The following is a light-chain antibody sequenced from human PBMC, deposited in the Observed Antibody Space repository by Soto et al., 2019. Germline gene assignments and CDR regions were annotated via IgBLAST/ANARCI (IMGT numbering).Light chain of an antibody. CDR2: GAS. J-gene: IGKJ1*01. Sequence: EIVLTQSPGTLSLSPGERATLSCRASQSVSSSYLAWYQQKPGQAPRLLIYGASSRATGIPDRFSGSGSGTDFTLTINRLEPEDFALYYCQQYNNWPPWTFGQGTKVDIK. CDR3: QQYNNWPPWT. V-gene: IGKV3-20*01. CDR1: QSVSSSY.